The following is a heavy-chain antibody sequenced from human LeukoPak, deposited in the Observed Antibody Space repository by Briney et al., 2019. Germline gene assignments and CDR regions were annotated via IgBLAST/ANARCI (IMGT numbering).Heavy chain of an antibody. CDR1: GFTFSDFF. V-gene: IGHV3-11*05. CDR2: IGSSTAYT. CDR3: ARAGKNGGDSVHWYFDL. Sequence: GGSLRLSCAASGFTFSDFFMTWIRQAPGKGLEWVSYIGSSTAYTNYADSVKGRFTISRDNAKNSLYLQMNSLRAEDTAVYYCARAGKNGGDSVHWYFDLWGRGTMVTVSS. J-gene: IGHJ2*01. D-gene: IGHD4-23*01.